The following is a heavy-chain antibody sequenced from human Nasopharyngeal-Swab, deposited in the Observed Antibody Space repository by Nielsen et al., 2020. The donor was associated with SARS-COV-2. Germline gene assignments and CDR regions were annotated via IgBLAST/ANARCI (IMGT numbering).Heavy chain of an antibody. CDR1: GFTFDDYT. Sequence: SLKISCAASGFTFDDYTMYWVRQRPGEGLEWVSGINWNSGSKGYADSVEGRFTVSRDNAKNSLYLLMNTLRSEDTALYYCARGTADYSNPSFDYWGQGTLVTVPS. CDR2: INWNSGSK. J-gene: IGHJ4*02. V-gene: IGHV3-9*01. D-gene: IGHD4-11*01. CDR3: ARGTADYSNPSFDY.